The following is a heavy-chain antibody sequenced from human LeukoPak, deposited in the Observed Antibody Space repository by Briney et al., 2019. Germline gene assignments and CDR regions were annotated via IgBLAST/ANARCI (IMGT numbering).Heavy chain of an antibody. Sequence: ATVKISCKASGYTFTDYYMHWVQQAPGKGLEWMGRVDPEDGETIYAEKFQGRVTITADTSTDTAYMELSSLRSEDTAVYYRATVTTVTPNWFDPWGQGTLVTVSS. J-gene: IGHJ5*02. CDR2: VDPEDGET. CDR1: GYTFTDYY. V-gene: IGHV1-69-2*01. D-gene: IGHD4-17*01. CDR3: ATVTTVTPNWFDP.